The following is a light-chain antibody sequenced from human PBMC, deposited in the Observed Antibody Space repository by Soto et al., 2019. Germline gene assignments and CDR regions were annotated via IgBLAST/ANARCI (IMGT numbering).Light chain of an antibody. CDR2: WAS. CDR3: QQYLTAPQT. Sequence: DIVMTQSPDSLAVSLGERATINCKSSQSVLYSSNNKNHLAWYQQKAGQPPKLLIYWASTRESGVPDRFSGSGSGTDFTLTTSSLQAEDVALYYCQQYLTAPQTFGQGTNLEIK. J-gene: IGKJ2*01. CDR1: QSVLYSSNNKNH. V-gene: IGKV4-1*01.